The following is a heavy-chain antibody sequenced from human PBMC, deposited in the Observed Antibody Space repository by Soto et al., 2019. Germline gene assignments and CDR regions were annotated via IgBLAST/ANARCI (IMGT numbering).Heavy chain of an antibody. J-gene: IGHJ4*02. CDR2: INYSGST. CDR3: ARRDCGGDCYSWYY. Sequence: PSETLSLTCTVSDGSIDSSAYSRGWIREPPWKGLEWIGSINYSGSTYYSPSLKSRVTISIDTSRNQFSLRLSSVTAADTAVYYCARRDCGGDCYSWYYWGQGTLVTVSS. CDR1: DGSIDSSAYS. V-gene: IGHV4-39*01. D-gene: IGHD2-21*02.